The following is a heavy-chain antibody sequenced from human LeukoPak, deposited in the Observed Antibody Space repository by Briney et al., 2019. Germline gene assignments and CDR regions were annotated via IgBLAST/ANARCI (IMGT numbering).Heavy chain of an antibody. CDR3: ARLRGYTDGPPGY. Sequence: SETLSLTCAVSGDSAITGDYSWSWIRQPPGKGLEWIGYIYHSGHTYYNPSLKSRVTISVDTSKNQFSLKLSSVTAADTAVYFCARLRGYTDGPPGYWGQGTLVTVSS. V-gene: IGHV4-30-2*01. CDR2: IYHSGHT. J-gene: IGHJ4*02. D-gene: IGHD5-18*01. CDR1: GDSAITGDYS.